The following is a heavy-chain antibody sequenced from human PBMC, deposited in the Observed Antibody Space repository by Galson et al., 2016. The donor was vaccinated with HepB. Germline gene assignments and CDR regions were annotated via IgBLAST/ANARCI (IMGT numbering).Heavy chain of an antibody. CDR1: TGSISNNIKY. CDR3: ARRKTRVSIDY. D-gene: IGHD1-7*01. Sequence: SETLSLTCTVSTGSISNNIKYWGWIRQPPGKGLEWIGSIHDSGMTYFNPSLKSRVTFSAHTSKNQFSLKLTSVTAPDSAVYYCARRKTRVSIDYWGRGTLVTLSS. CDR2: IHDSGMT. J-gene: IGHJ4*02. V-gene: IGHV4-39*01.